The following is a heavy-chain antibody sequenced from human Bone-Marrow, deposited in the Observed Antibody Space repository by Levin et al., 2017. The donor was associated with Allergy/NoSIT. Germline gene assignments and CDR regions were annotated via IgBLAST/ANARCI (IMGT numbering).Heavy chain of an antibody. Sequence: GGSLRLSCAASGFTFSNAWMSWVRQAPGKGLEWVGRIKSKTDGGTTDYAAPVKGRFTISRDDSKNTLYLQMNSLKTEDTAVYYCTTRLGYCSSTSCYFEDAFDIWGQGTMVTVSS. CDR1: GFTFSNAW. V-gene: IGHV3-15*01. J-gene: IGHJ3*02. D-gene: IGHD2-2*01. CDR2: IKSKTDGGTT. CDR3: TTRLGYCSSTSCYFEDAFDI.